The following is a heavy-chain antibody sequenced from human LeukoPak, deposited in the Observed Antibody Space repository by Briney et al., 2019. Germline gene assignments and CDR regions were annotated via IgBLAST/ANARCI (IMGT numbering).Heavy chain of an antibody. Sequence: SETLSLTCAVSGGSISSSNWWSWVRQPPGKGLEWIGEIYHSGSTNYNPSLKSRVTISVDKSKNQFSLKLSSVTAADTAVYYCASSAHYASYYYYGMDVWGQGTTVTVSS. CDR1: GGSISSSNW. J-gene: IGHJ6*02. CDR2: IYHSGST. V-gene: IGHV4-4*02. D-gene: IGHD3-16*01. CDR3: ASSAHYASYYYYGMDV.